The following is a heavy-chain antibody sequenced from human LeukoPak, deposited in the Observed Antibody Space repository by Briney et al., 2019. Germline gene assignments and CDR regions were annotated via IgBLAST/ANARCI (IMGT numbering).Heavy chain of an antibody. CDR2: IIPIFGTA. D-gene: IGHD3-22*01. Sequence: GASVKVSCKASGGTFSSYAISWVRQAPGQGLEWMGRIIPIFGTANYAQKFQGRVTITTDESTSTAYMELSSLRSEDTAVYYCATFGAYYDSSGQVRGAFDIWGQGTMVTVSS. CDR1: GGTFSSYA. CDR3: ATFGAYYDSSGQVRGAFDI. J-gene: IGHJ3*02. V-gene: IGHV1-69*05.